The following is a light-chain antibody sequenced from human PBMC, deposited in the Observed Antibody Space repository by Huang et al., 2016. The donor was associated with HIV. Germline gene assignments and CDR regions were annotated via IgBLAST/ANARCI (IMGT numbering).Light chain of an antibody. Sequence: IQMDQSPSSLSAFVGDRVTISCRSKYPISRFLNWYHQKPGKTHRLLIYGASSLQSDGPSRFSGSGIGTDFTLTISGLQPEDLGTYYCQESYSSPVTSFGGGTRLEIK. CDR1: YPISRF. CDR3: QESYSSPVTS. CDR2: GAS. J-gene: IGKJ4*02. V-gene: IGKV1-39*01.